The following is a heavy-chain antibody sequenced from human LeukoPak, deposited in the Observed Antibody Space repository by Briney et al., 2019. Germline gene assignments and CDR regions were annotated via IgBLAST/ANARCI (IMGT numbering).Heavy chain of an antibody. V-gene: IGHV4-61*02. CDR2: IYTSGST. CDR3: ARASYSSGNFDY. CDR1: GGSISSGSYY. Sequence: PSQTLSLTCTVSGGSISSGSYYWSWIRQPAGKGLEWIGRIYTSGSTTYNPSLKSRVTISVDTSKNQFSLKLSSVTAADTAVYYCARASYSSGNFDYWGQGTLVTVSS. D-gene: IGHD6-19*01. J-gene: IGHJ4*02.